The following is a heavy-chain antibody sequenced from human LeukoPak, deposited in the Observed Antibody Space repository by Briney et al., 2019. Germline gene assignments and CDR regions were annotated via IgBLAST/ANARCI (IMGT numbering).Heavy chain of an antibody. J-gene: IGHJ3*02. CDR1: GDSISSYY. CDR3: ARDPVAPRRGAFDI. CDR2: IYTSGST. D-gene: IGHD5-12*01. Sequence: SETLSLTCTVSGDSISSYYWSWIRQPAGKGLEWIGRIYTSGSTNYNPSLKSRVTMSVDTSKNQFSLKLSSVTAADTAVYYCARDPVAPRRGAFDIWGQGTMVTVSS. V-gene: IGHV4-4*07.